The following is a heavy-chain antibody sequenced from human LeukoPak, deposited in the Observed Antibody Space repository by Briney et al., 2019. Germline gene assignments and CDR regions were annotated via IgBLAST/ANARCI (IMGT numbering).Heavy chain of an antibody. CDR1: AGTLSSYA. CDR3: ARGFVYARYDNWFDP. Sequence: SVKVSCKTSAGTLSSYASSRVRQAPGQGLEWMGGIIPIFGTANYAQKFQGRVTITTDESTSTAYMELSSLRSEDTAVYYCARGFVYARYDNWFDPWGQGTLVTVSS. CDR2: IIPIFGTA. V-gene: IGHV1-69*05. D-gene: IGHD2-8*01. J-gene: IGHJ5*02.